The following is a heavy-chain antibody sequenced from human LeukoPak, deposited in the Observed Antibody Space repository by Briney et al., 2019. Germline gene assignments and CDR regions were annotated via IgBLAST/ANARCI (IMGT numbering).Heavy chain of an antibody. CDR1: GGSISSYY. V-gene: IGHV4-59*07. D-gene: IGHD2-15*01. CDR3: AIASRYGGIPLDY. CDR2: IYYSGST. Sequence: SDTLSLTCTVSGGSISSYYWSWLRQPPGKGLEWIGYIYYSGSTNYNPSLKSRVTISVDTSKNQFSLKLSSVTAADTAVYYCAIASRYGGIPLDYWGQGTLVTVSS. J-gene: IGHJ4*02.